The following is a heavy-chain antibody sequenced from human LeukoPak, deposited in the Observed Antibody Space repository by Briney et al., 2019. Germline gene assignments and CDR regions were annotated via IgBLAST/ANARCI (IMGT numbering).Heavy chain of an antibody. CDR1: GGSISSYY. CDR2: IYYSGST. D-gene: IGHD7-27*01. CDR3: ARQEATTNWGSIWY. J-gene: IGHJ4*02. Sequence: SETLSLTCTVSGGSISSYYWSWIRQPLGKGLEWIGYIYYSGSTNYNPSLKSRVTISVDTSKNQFSLELSSVTAADTAVYYCARQEATTNWGSIWYWGQGTLVTVSS. V-gene: IGHV4-59*08.